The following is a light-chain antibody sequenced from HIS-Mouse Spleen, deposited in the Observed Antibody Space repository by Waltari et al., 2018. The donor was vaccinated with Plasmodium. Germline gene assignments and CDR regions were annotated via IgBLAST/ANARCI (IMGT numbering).Light chain of an antibody. Sequence: QPVLTQPPSSSASPGESARLTCTLPSDINVGSYNIYWYQQKPGSPPRYLLYYYSDSDKVQGSGGLSRCSGAKDASANTGILLSSGLQSEDEADYYCMIWPSNASGVFGGGTKLTVL. CDR3: MIWPSNASGV. CDR2: YYSDSDK. V-gene: IGLV5-37*01. J-gene: IGLJ3*02. CDR1: SDINVGSYN.